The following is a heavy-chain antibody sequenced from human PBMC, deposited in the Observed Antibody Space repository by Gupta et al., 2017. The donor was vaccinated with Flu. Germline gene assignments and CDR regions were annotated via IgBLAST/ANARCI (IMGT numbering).Heavy chain of an antibody. J-gene: IGHJ4*02. CDR2: ISSSSSTI. V-gene: IGHV3-48*02. D-gene: IGHD4-17*01. Sequence: VRQAPGKGLEWVSYISSSSSTIYYADSVKGRFTISRDNAKNSLYLQMNSLRDEDTAVYYCARDSKNDYGDYVESCFDYWGQGTLVTVSP. CDR3: ARDSKNDYGDYVESCFDY.